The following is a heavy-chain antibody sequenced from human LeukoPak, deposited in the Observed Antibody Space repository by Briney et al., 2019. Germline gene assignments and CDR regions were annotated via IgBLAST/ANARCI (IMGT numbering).Heavy chain of an antibody. CDR3: ARNYSSGWYWAFDI. Sequence: GGSLRLSCAASGFTVSSNYMSWVRQAPGKGLEWVSVIYSGGSTYYADSVKGRFTISRDNSKNTLYLQMNSLRAEDTAVYYCARNYSSGWYWAFDIWGQGTMVTVSS. CDR1: GFTVSSNY. CDR2: IYSGGST. D-gene: IGHD6-19*01. V-gene: IGHV3-53*01. J-gene: IGHJ3*02.